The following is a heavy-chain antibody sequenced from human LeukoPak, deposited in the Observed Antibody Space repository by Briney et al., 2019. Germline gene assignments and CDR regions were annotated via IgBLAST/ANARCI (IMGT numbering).Heavy chain of an antibody. CDR1: GGTFSSYA. CDR2: IIPILGIA. Sequence: SVKASCKASGGTFSSYAISWVRQAPGQGLEWMGRIIPILGIANYAQKFQGRVTITADKSTSTAYMELSSLRSEDTAVYYCAREEITIFGVVNYWGQGTLVTVSS. J-gene: IGHJ4*02. D-gene: IGHD3-3*01. CDR3: AREEITIFGVVNY. V-gene: IGHV1-69*04.